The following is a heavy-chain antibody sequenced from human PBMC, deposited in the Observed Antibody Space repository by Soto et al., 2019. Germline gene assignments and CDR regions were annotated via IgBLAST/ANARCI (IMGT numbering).Heavy chain of an antibody. Sequence: GGSLRLSCAASGLTFSGSAMHWVRQASGKGLEWVGRIRSKANNYATAYAASVKGGFTISRDDSKNTAYLQLNSLKTEDTAVYYCYSLNPVTRAIDTWGLGTMVSVSS. J-gene: IGHJ3*02. CDR1: GLTFSGSA. CDR2: IRSKANNYAT. V-gene: IGHV3-73*01. CDR3: YSLNPVTRAIDT. D-gene: IGHD4-4*01.